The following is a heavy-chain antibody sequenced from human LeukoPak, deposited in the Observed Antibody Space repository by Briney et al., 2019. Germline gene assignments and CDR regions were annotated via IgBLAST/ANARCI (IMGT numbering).Heavy chain of an antibody. CDR2: IWYDGSNK. J-gene: IGHJ6*02. Sequence: GGSLRLSCAASGFTFSSYGMHWVRQAPGKGLEWVAVIWYDGSNKYCADSVKGRFTISRDNSKNTLYLQMNSLRAEDTAVYYCARDVMDIVVVPAAPTYYYYGMDVWGQGTTVTVSS. D-gene: IGHD2-2*03. V-gene: IGHV3-33*01. CDR1: GFTFSSYG. CDR3: ARDVMDIVVVPAAPTYYYYGMDV.